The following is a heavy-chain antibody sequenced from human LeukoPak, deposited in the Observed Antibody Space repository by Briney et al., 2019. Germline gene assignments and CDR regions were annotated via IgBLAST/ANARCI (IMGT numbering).Heavy chain of an antibody. Sequence: ASVKVSCKASGGTFSSYTISWVRQAPGQGLEWMGRINPNSGGTNYAQKFQGRVTMTRDTSISTAYMELSRLRSDDTAVYYCARGSSSSVDPWGQGTLVTVSS. CDR2: INPNSGGT. CDR3: ARGSSSSVDP. D-gene: IGHD6-6*01. V-gene: IGHV1-2*06. CDR1: GGTFSSYT. J-gene: IGHJ5*02.